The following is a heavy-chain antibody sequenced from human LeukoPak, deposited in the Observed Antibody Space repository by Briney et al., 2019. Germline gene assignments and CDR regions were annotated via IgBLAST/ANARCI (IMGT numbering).Heavy chain of an antibody. CDR1: GFTFSSYS. D-gene: IGHD3-10*01. V-gene: IGHV3-21*01. CDR2: ISSSSSYI. Sequence: GGSLRLSRAASGFTFSSYSMNWVRQAPGKGLEWVSSISSSSSYIYYADSVKGRFTISRDNAKNSLYLQMNSLRAEDTAVYYCARDGSGSYYINYYYYMDVWGKGTTVTISS. CDR3: ARDGSGSYYINYYYYMDV. J-gene: IGHJ6*03.